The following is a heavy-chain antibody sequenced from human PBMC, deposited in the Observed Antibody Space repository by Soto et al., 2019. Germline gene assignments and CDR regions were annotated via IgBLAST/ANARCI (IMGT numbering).Heavy chain of an antibody. V-gene: IGHV3-66*01. CDR1: GFTVSSND. CDR2: IYSGGTT. Sequence: GGSLRLSCAVSGFTVSSNDMTWVRQAPGKGLEWVSVIYSGGTTYYADSVKGRFTISRDNSKNTLYLQMNSLRAEDTAIYYCARNEASDYWGQGTLVTVSS. CDR3: ARNEASDY. J-gene: IGHJ4*02.